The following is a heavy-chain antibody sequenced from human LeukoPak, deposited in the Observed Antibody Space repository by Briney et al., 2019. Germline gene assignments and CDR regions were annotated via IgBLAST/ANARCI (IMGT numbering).Heavy chain of an antibody. J-gene: IGHJ4*02. CDR3: TRGFVVVENYFDY. CDR2: IRSKAYGGTT. Sequence: GRSLRLSCTASGFTFGDYAMSWFRQAPGKGLEWVGFIRSKAYGGTTEYAASVKGRFTISRDDSKSIAYLQMNSLKTEDTAVYFCTRGFVVVENYFDYWGQGTLVTVSP. CDR1: GFTFGDYA. D-gene: IGHD2-15*01. V-gene: IGHV3-49*03.